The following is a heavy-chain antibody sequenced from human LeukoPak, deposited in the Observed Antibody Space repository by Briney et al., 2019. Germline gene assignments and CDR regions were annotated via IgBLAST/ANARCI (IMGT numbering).Heavy chain of an antibody. D-gene: IGHD2-2*01. CDR3: ARETIAVVPAALY. J-gene: IGHJ4*02. Sequence: GGSLRLSCAASGFPFSAYWMHWVRQVPGEGLVWVSRINSDGTTTNDADSVKGRFTISRDNAKNTLYLQMNSLRAEDTAVYYCARETIAVVPAALYWGQGTLVTVSS. CDR2: INSDGTTT. CDR1: GFPFSAYW. V-gene: IGHV3-74*01.